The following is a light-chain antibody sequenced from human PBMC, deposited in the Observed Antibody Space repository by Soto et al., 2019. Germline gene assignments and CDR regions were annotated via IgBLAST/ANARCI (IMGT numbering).Light chain of an antibody. V-gene: IGKV3-15*01. CDR3: EHYDDWPLT. J-gene: IGKJ4*01. CDR1: QSVSSN. Sequence: EIVMRQSPGTLSVSPGGRATLSCRASQSVSSNLAWYPKNPGQAPRLLIDGASIRATGIPARFSGSGSGTEFTLTISSLHSEGFAFYYCEHYDDWPLTFGRGTNVHIK. CDR2: GAS.